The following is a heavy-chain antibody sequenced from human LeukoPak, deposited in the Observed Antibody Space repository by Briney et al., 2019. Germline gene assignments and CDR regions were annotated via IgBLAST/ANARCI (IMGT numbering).Heavy chain of an antibody. CDR2: IYYSGSS. CDR1: GGSISSTGYY. Sequence: PSETLSLTCTVSGGSISSTGYYRGWIRQPPGKGLEWIGNIYYSGSSYYNPSLKSRVAMSQDTSKNQFSLNLRSVSAADTAVYYCARGKEGYPTFDSWGRGILVTVSS. J-gene: IGHJ4*02. CDR3: ARGKEGYPTFDS. D-gene: IGHD3-16*02. V-gene: IGHV4-39*07.